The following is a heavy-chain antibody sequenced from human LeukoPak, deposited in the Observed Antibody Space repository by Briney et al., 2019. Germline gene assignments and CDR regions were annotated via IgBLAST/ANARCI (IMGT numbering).Heavy chain of an antibody. CDR3: ARDRDFLGSGWSNSFDY. CDR1: GFTFSSYS. D-gene: IGHD6-19*01. V-gene: IGHV3-48*04. Sequence: GGSLRLSCTVSGFTFSSYSMNWVRQAPGKWLEWVSYISSSGSNIYYADSVKGRFTISRDNAKNSLYLQMNSLRAEDTAVYYCARDRDFLGSGWSNSFDYWGQGTLVTVSS. CDR2: ISSSGSNI. J-gene: IGHJ4*02.